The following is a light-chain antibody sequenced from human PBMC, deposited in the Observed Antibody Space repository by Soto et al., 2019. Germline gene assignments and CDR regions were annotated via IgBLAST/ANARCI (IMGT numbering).Light chain of an antibody. CDR2: GNS. CDR3: QSYDSSLSGGV. Sequence: QSVLTQPPSVSGAPGQRVTISCTESGYNIGAWYDVHWYQQLPGTAPKLLIYGNSNRPSGVPDRFSGSKSGTSASLAITGLQAYDEADYYCQSYDSSLSGGVFGGGTKLTVL. V-gene: IGLV1-40*01. CDR1: GYNIGAWYD. J-gene: IGLJ3*02.